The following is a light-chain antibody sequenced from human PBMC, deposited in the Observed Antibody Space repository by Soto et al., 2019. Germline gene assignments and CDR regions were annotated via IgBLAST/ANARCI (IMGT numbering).Light chain of an antibody. Sequence: EIVMTQSPASLSVSRGERAPLSCRASQSVSSNLAWYQQKPGQAPRLLIYGASSRATGIPDRFSGSGSGTDFTLTISRLEPEDFATYYCQQLNSYPITFGQGTRLEI. CDR1: QSVSSN. V-gene: IGKV3D-15*01. CDR2: GAS. CDR3: QQLNSYPIT. J-gene: IGKJ5*01.